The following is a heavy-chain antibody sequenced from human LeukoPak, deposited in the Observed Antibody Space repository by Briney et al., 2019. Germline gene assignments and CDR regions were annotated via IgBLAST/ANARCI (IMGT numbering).Heavy chain of an antibody. D-gene: IGHD1-26*01. CDR3: AKDDGIAGFDY. V-gene: IGHV3-23*01. CDR2: ISGSGSST. CDR1: GFAFSSYA. Sequence: GGSLRLSCAASGFAFSSYAMSWVRQAPGKGLEWVSAISGSGSSTYYADSVKGRFTISRDNSKNTLYLQMNSLRAEDTAVYYCAKDDGIAGFDYWGQGTLVTVSS. J-gene: IGHJ4*02.